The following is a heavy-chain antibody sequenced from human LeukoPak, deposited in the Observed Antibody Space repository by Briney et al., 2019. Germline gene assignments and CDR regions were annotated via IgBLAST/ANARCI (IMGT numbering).Heavy chain of an antibody. CDR3: ARAHSITIFGVVTDAFDV. Sequence: SETLSLTCTVSGGSISSYYWSWIRQPPGKGLEWIGYIYYSGSTNYNPSLKSRVTMSVDTSKNQFSLKLSSVTAADTAVYYCARAHSITIFGVVTDAFDVWGQGTMVTVSS. D-gene: IGHD3-3*01. CDR2: IYYSGST. CDR1: GGSISSYY. V-gene: IGHV4-59*12. J-gene: IGHJ3*01.